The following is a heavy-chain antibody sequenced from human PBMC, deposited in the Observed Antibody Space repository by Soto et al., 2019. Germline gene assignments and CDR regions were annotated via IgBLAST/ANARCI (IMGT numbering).Heavy chain of an antibody. CDR1: GGSISSYY. CDR3: ARQWLDSYYFDY. CDR2: IYPSGST. J-gene: IGHJ4*02. V-gene: IGHV4-4*07. Sequence: QVQLQESGPGLVKPSETLSLTCTVSGGSISSYYWSWIRQPAGKGLKWIGRIYPSGSTNYTPSLKSRVTMSEDTSKNQFSLKLSSVTAADTAVSYCARQWLDSYYFDYWGQGILVTVSS. D-gene: IGHD6-19*01.